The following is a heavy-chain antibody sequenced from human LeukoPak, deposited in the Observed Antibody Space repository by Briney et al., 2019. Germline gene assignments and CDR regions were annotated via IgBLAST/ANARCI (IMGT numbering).Heavy chain of an antibody. CDR2: ISGSGGST. CDR3: ATYRQVLLPFES. V-gene: IGHV3-23*01. J-gene: IGHJ4*02. Sequence: PGGSLRLSCAASGFTFSSYGMNWVRQAPGKGLEWVSTISGSGGSTYYADSVRGRFTISRDNSKSTLFLQMNSLRAEDSAIYYCATYRQVLLPFESWGQGTLVTVSS. CDR1: GFTFSSYG. D-gene: IGHD5-18*01.